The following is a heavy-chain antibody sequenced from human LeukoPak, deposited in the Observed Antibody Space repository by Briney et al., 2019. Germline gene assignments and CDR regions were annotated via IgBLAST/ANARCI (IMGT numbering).Heavy chain of an antibody. J-gene: IGHJ4*02. D-gene: IGHD4-11*01. CDR3: ARDLPNTVTTCGDY. V-gene: IGHV3-48*02. CDR2: ISSSSSTI. Sequence: PGGSLRLSCAASGFPFSSYSMNWVRQAPGKGLEWVSYISSSSSTIYYADSVKGRFTISRDNAKNSLYLQMNSLRDEDTAVYYCARDLPNTVTTCGDYWGQGTLVTVSS. CDR1: GFPFSSYS.